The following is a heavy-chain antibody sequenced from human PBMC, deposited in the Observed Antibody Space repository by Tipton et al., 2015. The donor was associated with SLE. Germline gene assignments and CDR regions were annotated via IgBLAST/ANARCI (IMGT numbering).Heavy chain of an antibody. CDR2: IYYSGST. J-gene: IGHJ1*01. D-gene: IGHD3-3*01. CDR1: GGSISSSSYY. V-gene: IGHV4-61*01. Sequence: TLSLTCTVSGGSISSSSYYWSWIRQPPDKGLEWIGYIYYSGSTNYNPSLKSRVTISVDTSKNQFSLKLSSVTAADTAVYYCARGSSYYDFWSGDYTEYFQHWGQGSLVTVSS. CDR3: ARGSSYYDFWSGDYTEYFQH.